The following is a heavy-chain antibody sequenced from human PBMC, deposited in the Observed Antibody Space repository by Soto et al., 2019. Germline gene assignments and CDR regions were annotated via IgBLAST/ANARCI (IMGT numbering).Heavy chain of an antibody. CDR2: ISYDGSNK. V-gene: IGHV3-30-3*01. CDR3: ARDLRFGSSWYGY. Sequence: PGGSLRLSCAASGFTFSSYAMHWVRQAPGKGLEWVAVISYDGSNKYYADSVKGRFTISRDNSKNTLYLQMNSLRAEDTAVYYCARDLRFGSSWYGYWGQGALVTVSS. D-gene: IGHD6-13*01. CDR1: GFTFSSYA. J-gene: IGHJ4*02.